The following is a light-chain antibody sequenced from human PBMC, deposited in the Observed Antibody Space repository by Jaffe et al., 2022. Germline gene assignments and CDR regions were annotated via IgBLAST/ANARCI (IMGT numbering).Light chain of an antibody. CDR3: QQYFDTRT. V-gene: IGKV1-NL1*01. Sequence: DIQMTQSPSSLSASVGDRVIITCRASQGISRSLAWYQQKPGKAPKLLVFGASTLQSGVPSRFSGSGSGTDYTLTINGLQPEDFATYYCQQYFDTRTFGQGTKVEV. CDR1: QGISRS. J-gene: IGKJ1*01. CDR2: GAS.